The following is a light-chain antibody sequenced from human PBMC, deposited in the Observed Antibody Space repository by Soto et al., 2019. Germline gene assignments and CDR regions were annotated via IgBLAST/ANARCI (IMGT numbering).Light chain of an antibody. CDR3: QQRSNWPHVS. V-gene: IGKV3-11*01. Sequence: EIVLTQSPATLSLSPGERVALSCRASQSVSSYLAWYQQRPGQAPRLLISDASNRATGIPARFSGSGSGTDFTLTISSLEPEDFAVYYCQQRSNWPHVSFGQGTKLAIK. CDR2: DAS. CDR1: QSVSSY. J-gene: IGKJ2*01.